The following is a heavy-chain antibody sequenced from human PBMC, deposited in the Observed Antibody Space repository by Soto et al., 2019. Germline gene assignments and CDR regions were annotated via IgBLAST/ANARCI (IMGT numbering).Heavy chain of an antibody. V-gene: IGHV3-23*01. Sequence: GGSLRLSCAASGFTFSTYAMSWVRQAPGKGLEWVSAISAGGGSTYYADSVNGRFTISRDSSINMLYLQMNSLRTEDTAVYYCAHPRGYGVFDAYDFWCKGAMVTVSS. CDR1: GFTFSTYA. D-gene: IGHD4-17*01. CDR2: ISAGGGST. CDR3: AHPRGYGVFDAYDF. J-gene: IGHJ3*01.